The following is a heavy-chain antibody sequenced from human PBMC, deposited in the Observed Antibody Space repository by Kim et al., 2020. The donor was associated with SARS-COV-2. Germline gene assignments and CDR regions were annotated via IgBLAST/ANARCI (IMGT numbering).Heavy chain of an antibody. V-gene: IGHV7-4-1*02. CDR1: GYTFTSYA. CDR3: ARTGYCSSTSCYHFDY. D-gene: IGHD2-2*03. Sequence: ASVKVSCKASGYTFTSYAMNWVRQAPGQGLEWMGWINTNTGNPTYAQGFTGRFVFSLDTSVSTAYLQISSLKAEDTAVYYCARTGYCSSTSCYHFDYCGQGTLVTVSS. J-gene: IGHJ4*02. CDR2: INTNTGNP.